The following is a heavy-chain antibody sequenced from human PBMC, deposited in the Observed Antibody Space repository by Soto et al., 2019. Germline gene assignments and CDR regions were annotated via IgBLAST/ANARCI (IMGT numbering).Heavy chain of an antibody. D-gene: IGHD5-12*01. CDR3: AKSRYSGYDWDVCEFDH. J-gene: IGHJ4*02. Sequence: PGGSLRLSCAASGFTFDDYAMHWVRQAPGKGLEWVSGISWNSGSIGYADSVKGRFTISRDNAKNSLYLQMNSLRAGDTALYYFAKSRYSGYDWDVCEFDHWGQATLVTLCS. V-gene: IGHV3-9*01. CDR2: ISWNSGSI. CDR1: GFTFDDYA.